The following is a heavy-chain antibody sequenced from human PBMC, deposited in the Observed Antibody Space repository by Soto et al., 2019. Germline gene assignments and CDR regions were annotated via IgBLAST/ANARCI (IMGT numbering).Heavy chain of an antibody. CDR1: GFTFSSYA. CDR2: IGSSGRT. Sequence: GGSLRLSCAASGFTFSSYAMSWVRQAPGKGLEWVSSIGSSGRTYYADSVKGRFTTSRDNSKNTLFLQMNSLRAEDTAIYYCAKEAPRPVPFDSWGQGT. V-gene: IGHV3-23*01. J-gene: IGHJ4*02. CDR3: AKEAPRPVPFDS. D-gene: IGHD6-6*01.